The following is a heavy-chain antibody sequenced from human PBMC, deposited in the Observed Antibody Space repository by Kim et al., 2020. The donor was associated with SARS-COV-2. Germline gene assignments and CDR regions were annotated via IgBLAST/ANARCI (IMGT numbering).Heavy chain of an antibody. Sequence: SETLSLTCTVSGGSISSYYWSWIRQPPGKGLEWIGYIYYSGSTNYNPSLKSRVTISVDTSKNQFSLKLSSVTAADTAVYYCARMGATAFDIWGQGTMVTVSS. CDR1: GGSISSYY. CDR3: ARMGATAFDI. CDR2: IYYSGST. D-gene: IGHD1-26*01. V-gene: IGHV4-59*08. J-gene: IGHJ3*02.